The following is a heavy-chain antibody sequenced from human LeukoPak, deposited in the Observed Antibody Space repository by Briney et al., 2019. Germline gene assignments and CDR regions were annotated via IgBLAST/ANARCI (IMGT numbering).Heavy chain of an antibody. CDR2: ISGSGGST. V-gene: IGHV3-23*01. Sequence: PGASLRLSCAASGFTFSSYAMSWVRQAPGQGLEWVAAISGSGGSTYYADSVKGRVTISRNNSKNTLHLQMNSLRAEDTAVYYCAKAGGIAAAGTSDWGQGTLVTVSS. CDR1: GFTFSSYA. J-gene: IGHJ4*02. CDR3: AKAGGIAAAGTSD. D-gene: IGHD6-13*01.